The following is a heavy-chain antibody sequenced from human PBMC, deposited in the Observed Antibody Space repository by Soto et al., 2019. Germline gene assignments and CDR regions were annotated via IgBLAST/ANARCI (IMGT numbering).Heavy chain of an antibody. CDR3: AREDKSAAASDTFDI. D-gene: IGHD5-18*01. V-gene: IGHV4-31*03. Sequence: QVQLQESGPGLVTPSQTLSLTCTVSGGSISSDNYFWSWIRQHPGKGLAWVGYIDYIGRAYYNPSLKSRVTTLVDTSKNQCSLRRSSVTVADTATYYCAREDKSAAASDTFDIWGQGPKITVSS. CDR1: GGSISSDNYF. J-gene: IGHJ3*02. CDR2: IDYIGRA.